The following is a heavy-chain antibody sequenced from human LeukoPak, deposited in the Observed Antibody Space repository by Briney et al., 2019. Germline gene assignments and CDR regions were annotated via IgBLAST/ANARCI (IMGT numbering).Heavy chain of an antibody. Sequence: GRSLRLSCAASGFTFSSYAMHWVRQAPGKGLEWVAVISYDGSNKYYADSVKGRFTISRDNSKNTMYLQMNNLRADDTAVYYCAKVRGYQLVQVFDYWGQGILVTVSS. V-gene: IGHV3-30-3*01. CDR1: GFTFSSYA. CDR3: AKVRGYQLVQVFDY. CDR2: ISYDGSNK. D-gene: IGHD2-2*01. J-gene: IGHJ4*02.